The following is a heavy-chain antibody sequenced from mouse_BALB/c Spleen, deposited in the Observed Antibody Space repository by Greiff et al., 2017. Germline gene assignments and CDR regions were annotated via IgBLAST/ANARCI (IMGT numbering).Heavy chain of an antibody. Sequence: EVKLVESGGGLVKPGGSLKLSCAASGFTFSDYYMYWVRQTPEKRLVWVANISDGGSYTYYPDSVKGRFTISRDNAKNNLYLQMSSLKSEDTAMYYCARGLGNPTRDAMDYWGQGTSVTVSS. CDR3: ARGLGNPTRDAMDY. J-gene: IGHJ4*01. D-gene: IGHD2-1*01. CDR1: GFTFSDYY. CDR2: ISDGGSYT. V-gene: IGHV5-4*02.